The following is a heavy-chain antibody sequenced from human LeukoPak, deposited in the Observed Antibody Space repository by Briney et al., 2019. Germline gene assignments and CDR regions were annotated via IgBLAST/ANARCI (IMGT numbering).Heavy chain of an antibody. CDR1: GFTFSSYG. CDR2: ISYDGSNK. Sequence: GGSLRLSCAASGFTFSSYGMHWVRQAPGKGLEWVAVISYDGSNKYYADSVKGRFTISRDNSKNTLYLQMNSLRAEDTAVYYCAKERRRGYGFDYWGQGTLATVSS. J-gene: IGHJ4*02. CDR3: AKERRRGYGFDY. D-gene: IGHD2-15*01. V-gene: IGHV3-30*18.